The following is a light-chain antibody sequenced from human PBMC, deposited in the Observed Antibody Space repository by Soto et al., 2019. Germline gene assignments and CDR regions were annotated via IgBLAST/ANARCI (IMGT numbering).Light chain of an antibody. J-gene: IGLJ2*01. V-gene: IGLV7-46*01. CDR2: DTS. CDR3: LLYYSGGRRV. Sequence: QAVVTQEPSLTVSPGGTVTPTCGSSTGAVTSGHYPYWFQQKPGQAPRTLIYDTSNTHSWTPARFSGSLLGGKAALTLSGAQPEDEADYYCLLYYSGGRRVFGGGTKLTVL. CDR1: TGAVTSGHY.